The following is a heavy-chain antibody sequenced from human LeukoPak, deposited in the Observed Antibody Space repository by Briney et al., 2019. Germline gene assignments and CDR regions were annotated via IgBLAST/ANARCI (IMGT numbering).Heavy chain of an antibody. J-gene: IGHJ6*02. CDR1: GYTFTGYY. V-gene: IGHV1-2*02. CDR2: INPNSGDT. D-gene: IGHD2/OR15-2a*01. CDR3: ARDGASWRASLITFYYDAMDV. Sequence: GASVKVSCKASGYTFTGYYMHWVRQAPGQGLEWMGWINPNSGDTNYEQKFQGRVTMTTDTSTNTAYMELRSLRSDDTAVYYCARDGASWRASLITFYYDAMDVWGQGTTVTVSS.